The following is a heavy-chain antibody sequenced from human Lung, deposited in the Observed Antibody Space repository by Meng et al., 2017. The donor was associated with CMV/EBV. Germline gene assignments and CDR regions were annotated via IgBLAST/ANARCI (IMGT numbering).Heavy chain of an antibody. CDR1: GGSISTYY. D-gene: IGHD2-2*01. V-gene: IGHV4-59*01. Sequence: SETLSLXCTVSGGSISTYYWNWLRQLPGKGLEWIGYISNSGSTDYNPSLKSRVTISVDTSKNQFSLRLSSVTAADTAVYYCAKIGRIVVVPAAGHHSAACAIWXQGKXVTVSS. J-gene: IGHJ3*02. CDR3: AKIGRIVVVPAAGHHSAACAI. CDR2: ISNSGST.